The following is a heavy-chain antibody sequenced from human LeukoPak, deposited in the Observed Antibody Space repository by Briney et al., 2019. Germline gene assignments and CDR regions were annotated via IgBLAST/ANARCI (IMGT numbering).Heavy chain of an antibody. J-gene: IGHJ6*03. CDR2: IYYSGSA. D-gene: IGHD2-2*01. Sequence: SETLSLTCTVSGGSISSSSYYWGWIRQPPGKGLEWIGSIYYSGSAYYNPSLKSRVTISVDTSKNQFSLKLSSVTAADTAVYYCARVAVVLAATAQTPYYYYYYMDVWGKGTTVTVS. CDR3: ARVAVVLAATAQTPYYYYYYMDV. V-gene: IGHV4-39*07. CDR1: GGSISSSSYY.